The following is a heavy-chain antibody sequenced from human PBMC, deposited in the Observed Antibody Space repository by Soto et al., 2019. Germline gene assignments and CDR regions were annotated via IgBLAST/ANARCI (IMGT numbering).Heavy chain of an antibody. CDR3: AKHRVAGTGLDY. CDR2: ISGSGGSS. V-gene: IGHV3-23*01. J-gene: IGHJ4*02. D-gene: IGHD6-19*01. CDR1: GFIFRSYA. Sequence: EVQLLESGGGSVQPGGSLRLSCAASGFIFRSYAMSWVRQAPGKGLEWVPAISGSGGSSYYADSVKGRFTISRDNSKNTLHLQMNSLRAEDTAVYYCAKHRVAGTGLDYWGQGTLVTVSS.